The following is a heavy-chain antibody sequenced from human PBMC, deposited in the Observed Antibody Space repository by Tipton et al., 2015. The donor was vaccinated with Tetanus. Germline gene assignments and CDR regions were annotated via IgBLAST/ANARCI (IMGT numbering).Heavy chain of an antibody. CDR2: IIPIFGTA. J-gene: IGHJ6*02. Sequence: QVQLVQSGPEVKKPGSSVKVFCKASGGTFSNYGISWVRQAPGQGLEWMGGIIPIFGTANYAQKFQGRVTITADESTSTAYMELSSLRSEDTAVYYCAREQKIQQWLVDYYYHGMDVWGQGTTVTVSS. CDR1: GGTFSNYG. D-gene: IGHD6-19*01. V-gene: IGHV1-69*01. CDR3: AREQKIQQWLVDYYYHGMDV.